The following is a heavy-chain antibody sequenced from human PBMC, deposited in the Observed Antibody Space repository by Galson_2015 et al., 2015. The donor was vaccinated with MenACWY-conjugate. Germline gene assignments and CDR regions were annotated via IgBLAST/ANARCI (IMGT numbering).Heavy chain of an antibody. V-gene: IGHV4-39*07. D-gene: IGHD7-27*01. CDR3: ARDRWGYWFDP. CDR2: IYYSGST. CDR1: TYY. J-gene: IGHJ5*02. Sequence: TYYWGWIRQPPGKGLEWIGSIYYSGSTYYNPSLKSRVTMSVDTSKNQFSLNLSSVTAADTAVYYCARDRWGYWFDPWGQGTRVTVSS.